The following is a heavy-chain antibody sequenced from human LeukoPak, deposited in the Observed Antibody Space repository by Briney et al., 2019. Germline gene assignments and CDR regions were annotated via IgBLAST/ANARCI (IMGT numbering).Heavy chain of an antibody. CDR1: GFSLSTSGVG. CDR2: LYWDDDK. D-gene: IGHD3-10*01. J-gene: IGHJ4*02. Sequence: SGPTLVNPTQTLTLTCTFSGFSLSTSGVGVAWIRRPPGKALEWLALLYWDDDKRYSPSLKSRLTLTKDTSKNQVVLTMTDMDPVDTATYYCAHSRVYHYGSGSYFPKTLDYWGQGTLVTVSS. V-gene: IGHV2-5*02. CDR3: AHSRVYHYGSGSYFPKTLDY.